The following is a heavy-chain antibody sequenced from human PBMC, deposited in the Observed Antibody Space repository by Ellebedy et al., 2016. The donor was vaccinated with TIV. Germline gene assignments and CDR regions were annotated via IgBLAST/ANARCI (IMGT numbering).Heavy chain of an antibody. J-gene: IGHJ4*02. CDR2: ISHTGTRT. CDR1: GFTFNNYA. CDR3: AKGRGGGSDASAPRYYFDS. D-gene: IGHD3-10*01. Sequence: GESLKISCAASGFTFNNYAMSWVRQAPGKGLEWFSTISHTGTRTYYTNSVEGRFILSRDISKRALYLQMNSLRAEDTAVYYCAKGRGGGSDASAPRYYFDSWGLGTLVTVSS. V-gene: IGHV3-23*01.